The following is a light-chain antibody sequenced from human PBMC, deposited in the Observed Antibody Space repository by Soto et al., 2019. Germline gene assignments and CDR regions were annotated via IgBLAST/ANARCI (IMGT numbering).Light chain of an antibody. CDR3: QQRSSWPLT. J-gene: IGKJ4*01. CDR2: DAS. CDR1: QSVDSY. V-gene: IGKV3-11*01. Sequence: EIVLTQSPATLSLSPGERATLSCRASQSVDSYVAWYLQNPGQAPRLLMYDASNRVIGIPARFSGSGSGTDFTLTISSLEPEDFAVYYCQQRSSWPLTFGGGTKVEI.